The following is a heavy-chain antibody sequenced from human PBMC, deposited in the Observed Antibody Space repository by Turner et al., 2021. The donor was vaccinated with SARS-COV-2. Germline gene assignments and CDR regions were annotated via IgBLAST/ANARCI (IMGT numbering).Heavy chain of an antibody. CDR2: IYSGGST. D-gene: IGHD2-2*01. J-gene: IGHJ6*02. Sequence: EVQLVASGGGLVQPGGSLRLSCAASGFTVSSNSMNWVRQAPGKGLEWISVIYSGGSTYYADSVKGRFTISRDSSKNTLYLQMNSLRAEDTAVYYCARPFGTAVVPPSWGQGTTVTVSS. CDR1: GFTVSSNS. V-gene: IGHV3-53*01. CDR3: ARPFGTAVVPPS.